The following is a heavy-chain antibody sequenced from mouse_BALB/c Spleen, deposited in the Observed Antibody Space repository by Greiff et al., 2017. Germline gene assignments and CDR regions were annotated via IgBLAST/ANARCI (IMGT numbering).Heavy chain of an antibody. J-gene: IGHJ4*01. Sequence: EVMLVESGGGLVQPGGSMKLSCVASGFTFSSYWMSWVRQSPEKGLEWVAEIRLKSDNYATHYAESVKGKFTISRDDSKSRLYLQMNSLRAEDTGIYYCTTVYYYAMDYWGQGTSVTVSS. CDR3: TTVYYYAMDY. V-gene: IGHV6-6*02. CDR1: GFTFSSYW. CDR2: IRLKSDNYAT. D-gene: IGHD1-1*01.